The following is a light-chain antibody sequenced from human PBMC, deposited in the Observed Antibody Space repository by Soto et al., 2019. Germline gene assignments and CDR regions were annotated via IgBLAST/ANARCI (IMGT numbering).Light chain of an antibody. V-gene: IGLV2-14*01. CDR2: EVN. Sequence: QSALTQPASVSGSPGQSITISCTGTSSDVGGYNFVSLYQQHPGKAPKLMIYEVNKRPSGVSNRFSGSKSANTASLTISGLQAEDEADYYCSSYTSSNTLVFGGGTKLTVL. CDR1: SSDVGGYNF. CDR3: SSYTSSNTLV. J-gene: IGLJ3*02.